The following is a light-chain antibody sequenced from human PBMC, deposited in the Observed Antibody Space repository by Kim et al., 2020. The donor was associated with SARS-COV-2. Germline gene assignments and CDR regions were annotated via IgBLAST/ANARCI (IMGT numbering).Light chain of an antibody. CDR1: QSVVRY. CDR2: GAS. V-gene: IGKV3-15*01. CDR3: QQYNNWPPYT. J-gene: IGKJ2*01. Sequence: EIIMTQSPATLSVSPGERATLSCRASQSVVRYLSWYQQKPGQAPRLLIYGASTRATGIPARFTGSGSGTEFTLTISSLQPEDFAVYYCQQYNNWPPYTFGQGTKLEI.